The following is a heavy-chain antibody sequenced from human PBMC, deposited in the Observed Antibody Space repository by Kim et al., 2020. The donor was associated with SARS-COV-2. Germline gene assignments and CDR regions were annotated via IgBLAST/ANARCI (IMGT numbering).Heavy chain of an antibody. J-gene: IGHJ4*02. D-gene: IGHD6-19*01. CDR2: INEDGSER. V-gene: IGHV3-7*01. Sequence: GGSLRLSCAGSGFRFSDHWMSWVRQAPEKGLEWVANINEDGSERYFVDSVKGRFSISRDNAENSLYLQMNSLRAEDTAVYFCVRGSGWYDYWGQGTLVTV. CDR3: VRGSGWYDY. CDR1: GFRFSDHW.